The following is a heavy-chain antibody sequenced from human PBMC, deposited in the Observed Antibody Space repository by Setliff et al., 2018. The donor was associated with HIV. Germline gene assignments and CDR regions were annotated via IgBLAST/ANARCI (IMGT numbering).Heavy chain of an antibody. Sequence: GASVKVSCKASATFTNVDIHWLRRATGHGLEWMGWMTPYSGNTGYAQKFQGRVSMTRNTSISTAYMELSSLRSEDTAVYYCARVGSYWTQFDYWGQGTLVTVSS. V-gene: IGHV1-8*01. CDR3: ARVGSYWTQFDY. D-gene: IGHD2-15*01. J-gene: IGHJ4*01. CDR1: ATFTNVD. CDR2: MTPYSGNT.